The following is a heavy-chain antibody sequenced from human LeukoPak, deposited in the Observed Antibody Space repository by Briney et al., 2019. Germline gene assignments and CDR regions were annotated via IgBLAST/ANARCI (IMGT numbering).Heavy chain of an antibody. V-gene: IGHV3-66*01. J-gene: IGHJ6*03. CDR1: GFTVSSNY. CDR2: IYSGGST. D-gene: IGHD1-1*01. Sequence: PGGSLRLSCAASGFTVSSNYMSWVRQAPGKGLEWVSVIYSGGSTYYADSVKGRFTISRDNAKNLLYLQMNSLRAEDTAVFYCARELAAPYYYYMDVWGKGTTVTVSS. CDR3: ARELAAPYYYYMDV.